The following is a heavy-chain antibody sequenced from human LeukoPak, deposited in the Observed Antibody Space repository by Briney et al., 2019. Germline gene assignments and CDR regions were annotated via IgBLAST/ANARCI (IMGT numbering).Heavy chain of an antibody. V-gene: IGHV5-51*01. D-gene: IGHD2-2*02. Sequence: GESLKISCKGSGYSFTSYWIGWVRQMPGKGLEWMGIIYPGDSDTRYSPSFQGQVTISADKSISTAYLQWSSLKASDTAMYYCARHEGKDIVVVPAAIGDYWSQGTLVTVSS. CDR2: IYPGDSDT. CDR3: ARHEGKDIVVVPAAIGDY. J-gene: IGHJ4*02. CDR1: GYSFTSYW.